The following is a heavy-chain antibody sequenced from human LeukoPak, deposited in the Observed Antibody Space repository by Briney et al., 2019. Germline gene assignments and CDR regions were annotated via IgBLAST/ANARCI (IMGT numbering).Heavy chain of an antibody. CDR1: GFSSRTHS. CDR3: ARAHDFWSGYGGNYMDV. CDR2: ITSFGSDI. J-gene: IGHJ6*03. D-gene: IGHD3-3*01. V-gene: IGHV3-21*01. Sequence: GGSLRLSCAASGFSSRTHSMKWVRQAPGKGLEWVSSITSFGSDIYYADSAKGRFTISRDDGKNSLYLQMNSLGAEDSAVYYCARAHDFWSGYGGNYMDVWGKGTTVTVSS.